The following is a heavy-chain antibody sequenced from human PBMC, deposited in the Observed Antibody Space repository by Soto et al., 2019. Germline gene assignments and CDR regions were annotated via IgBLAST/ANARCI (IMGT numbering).Heavy chain of an antibody. CDR3: ARDDAFANENAFDL. D-gene: IGHD1-1*01. J-gene: IGHJ3*01. CDR1: GFSFRTYG. Sequence: GGSLRLSCAVSGFSFRTYGFHWVRQPPGKGLQWVAVISPKGRSDSVEGRFTISRDNSKDTLYLQMNNLRAEDTAVYYCARDDAFANENAFDLWGQGTKVTVS. CDR2: ISPK. V-gene: IGHV3-33*01.